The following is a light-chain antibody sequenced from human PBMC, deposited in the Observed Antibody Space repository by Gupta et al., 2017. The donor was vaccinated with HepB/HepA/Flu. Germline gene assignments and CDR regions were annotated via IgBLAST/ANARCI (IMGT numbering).Light chain of an antibody. CDR2: KDS. V-gene: IGLV3-25*03. Sequence: SYELTPPPSVSVSPGQTARITCSGDALPKQYAYWYQQKPGQAPVLVKYKDSERPSGIPERFSGASSGTTVTLTISGVQAEDEADYYCQSADSSGTTWVFGGGTKLTVL. CDR1: ALPKQY. J-gene: IGLJ3*02. CDR3: QSADSSGTTWV.